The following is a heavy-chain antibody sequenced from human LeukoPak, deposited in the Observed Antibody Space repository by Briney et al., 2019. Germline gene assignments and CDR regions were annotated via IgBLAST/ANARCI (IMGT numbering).Heavy chain of an antibody. J-gene: IGHJ6*02. CDR1: GFTFSSYA. V-gene: IGHV3-23*01. CDR3: AKDFRRSYYYGMDV. Sequence: GGSLRLSCAASGFTFSSYAMSWVRQAPGKGLEWVSAISGSGGSTYYADSVKGRFTISRDNSKNTLYLQMNSLRAEDTAVYYCAKDFRRSYYYGMDVWGQGTTVTVSS. CDR2: ISGSGGST.